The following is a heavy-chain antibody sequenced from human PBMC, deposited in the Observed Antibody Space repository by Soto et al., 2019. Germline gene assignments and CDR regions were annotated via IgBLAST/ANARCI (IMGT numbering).Heavy chain of an antibody. D-gene: IGHD4-17*01. V-gene: IGHV3-33*01. CDR3: ARYYGDWKGFDV. J-gene: IGHJ3*01. Sequence: GGSLRLSCAASGFTFSTYGMHWVRQAPGKGLEWVSVIWYDGSKTYYADSVKGRFTISRDNSKNTLYLQMNSLRAEDTAVYYCARYYGDWKGFDVWGQGTMVTVSS. CDR2: IWYDGSKT. CDR1: GFTFSTYG.